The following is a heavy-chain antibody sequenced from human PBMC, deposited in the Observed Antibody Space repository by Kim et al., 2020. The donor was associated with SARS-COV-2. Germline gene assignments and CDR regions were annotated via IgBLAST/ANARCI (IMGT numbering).Heavy chain of an antibody. D-gene: IGHD1-7*01. V-gene: IGHV4-59*01. CDR3: ARTVYRNYHYFDY. J-gene: IGHJ4*02. Sequence: NPSLESRVTTSEDTSKNQFSLTPSSVTAADTAVYYCARTVYRNYHYFDYWGQGTLVTVSS.